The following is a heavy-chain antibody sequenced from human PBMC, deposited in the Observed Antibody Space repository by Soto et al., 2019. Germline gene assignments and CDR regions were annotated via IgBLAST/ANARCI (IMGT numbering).Heavy chain of an antibody. CDR1: GFTFDDYA. D-gene: IGHD3-10*01. CDR2: ISWNSGSI. J-gene: IGHJ4*02. CDR3: AKGQKPGVSGSYFDY. Sequence: EVQLVESGGGLVQPGRSLRLSCAASGFTFDDYAMHWVRQAPGKGLEWVSGISWNSGSIGYADSVKGRFTISRDNAKNSRYLQMNSLRAEDTALYYCAKGQKPGVSGSYFDYWGQGTLVTVSS. V-gene: IGHV3-9*01.